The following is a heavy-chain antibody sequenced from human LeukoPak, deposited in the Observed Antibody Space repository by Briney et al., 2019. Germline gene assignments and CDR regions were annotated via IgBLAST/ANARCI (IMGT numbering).Heavy chain of an antibody. CDR3: AKDLQAASTGDRTFDY. V-gene: IGHV3-9*01. Sequence: PGGSLRLSCAASGFTFDDYAMHWVRQAPGKGLEWVSGISWNSGSIGYADSVKGRFTISRDNAKNSPYLQMNSLRAEDTALYYCAKDLQAASTGDRTFDYWGQGTLVTVSS. D-gene: IGHD7-27*01. J-gene: IGHJ4*02. CDR1: GFTFDDYA. CDR2: ISWNSGSI.